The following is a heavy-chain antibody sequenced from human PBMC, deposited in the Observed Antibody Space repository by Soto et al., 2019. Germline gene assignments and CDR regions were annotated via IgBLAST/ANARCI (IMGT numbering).Heavy chain of an antibody. CDR1: GGSISSSSYY. D-gene: IGHD1-26*01. V-gene: IGHV4-39*01. Sequence: LSLTCTVSGGSISSSSYYWGWIRQPPGKGLEWIGSIYYSGSTYYNPSLKSRVTISVDTPKNQFSLKLSSVTAADTAVYYCARALREWELLIPFYYFDYWGQGTLVTVSS. J-gene: IGHJ4*02. CDR3: ARALREWELLIPFYYFDY. CDR2: IYYSGST.